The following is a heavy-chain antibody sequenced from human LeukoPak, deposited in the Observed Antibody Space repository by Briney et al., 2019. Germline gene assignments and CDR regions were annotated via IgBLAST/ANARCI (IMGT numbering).Heavy chain of an antibody. CDR3: ARGYSGSYYYYYYYMDV. CDR1: GYTFTGYY. J-gene: IGHJ6*03. D-gene: IGHD1-26*01. V-gene: IGHV1-2*02. Sequence: ASVKVSCKASGYTFTGYYMHWVRQAPGQGLEWMGWINPNSGGTNYAQKFQGRVTMTRDTSISTAYMELRSLRSDDTAVYYCARGYSGSYYYYYYYMDVWGKGTTVTISS. CDR2: INPNSGGT.